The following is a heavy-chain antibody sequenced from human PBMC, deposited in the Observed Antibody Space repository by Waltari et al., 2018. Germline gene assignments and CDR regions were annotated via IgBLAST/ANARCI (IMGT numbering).Heavy chain of an antibody. D-gene: IGHD6-13*01. CDR1: GFTFSSYA. Sequence: EVQLLESGGGLVPPGGSLRLSCAASGFTFSSYAMSWVRQAPGTGLEWVSAISGRGGSTYYADSVKAPLTISRDNSQNTRYLQMNSLRAEDTAVYYCAKGQQLVPVYYYMDGWGKGTTVTISS. CDR2: ISGRGGST. CDR3: AKGQQLVPVYYYMDG. V-gene: IGHV3-23*01. J-gene: IGHJ6*03.